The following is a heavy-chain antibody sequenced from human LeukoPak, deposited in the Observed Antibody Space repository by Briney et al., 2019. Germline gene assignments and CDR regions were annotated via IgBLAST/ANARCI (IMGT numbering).Heavy chain of an antibody. D-gene: IGHD3-22*01. CDR2: IIPIFGTA. Sequence: GASVKVSCKASGGTFIGYAISWVRQAPGQGLEWMGGIIPIFGTANYARKFQGRVTITADESTSTAYMELSSLRSEDTAVYYCARDYYDSSGYYWDYWGQGTLVTVSS. V-gene: IGHV1-69*13. CDR3: ARDYYDSSGYYWDY. CDR1: GGTFIGYA. J-gene: IGHJ4*02.